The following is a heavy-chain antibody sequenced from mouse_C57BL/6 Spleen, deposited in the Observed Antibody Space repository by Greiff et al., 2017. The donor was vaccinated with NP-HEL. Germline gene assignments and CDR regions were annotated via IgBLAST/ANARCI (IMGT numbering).Heavy chain of an antibody. CDR2: ISYDGSN. J-gene: IGHJ1*03. CDR3: ARNHWYFDV. CDR1: GYSITSGYY. V-gene: IGHV3-6*01. Sequence: VQLKESGPGLVKPSQSLSLTCSVTGYSITSGYYWNWIRQFPGNKLEWMGYISYDGSNNYNPSLKNRISITRDTSKNQFFLKLNSVTTEDTATYYCARNHWYFDVWGTGTTVTVSS.